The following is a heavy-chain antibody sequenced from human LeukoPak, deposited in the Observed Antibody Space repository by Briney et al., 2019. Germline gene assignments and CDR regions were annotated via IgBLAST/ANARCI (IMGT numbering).Heavy chain of an antibody. J-gene: IGHJ4*02. CDR2: INPDGTAA. Sequence: GGSLRLSCAASGFSFSNFWMHWVRQDPGMGLVWVSQINPDGTAALYADSVKGRFTISRDNAKSTLYLQMNTLRADDTAVYYCAKGSNFAFDNWGQGILVTVSS. V-gene: IGHV3-74*01. CDR1: GFSFSNFW. CDR3: AKGSNFAFDN. D-gene: IGHD1-1*01.